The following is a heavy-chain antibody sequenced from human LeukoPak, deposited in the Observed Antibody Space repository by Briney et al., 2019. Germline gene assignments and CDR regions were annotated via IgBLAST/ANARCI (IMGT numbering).Heavy chain of an antibody. V-gene: IGHV5-51*01. CDR3: ARIQSNYDFWSGPTPSYYFDY. CDR1: GYSFTSYW. CDR2: IYPGDSDT. Sequence: GESLQISCQGSGYSFTSYWIGWVRQMPGKGLEWMGIIYPGDSDTRYSPSFQGQVPISADKSISTAYLQWSSLKASDTAMYYCARIQSNYDFWSGPTPSYYFDYWGQGTLVTVSS. J-gene: IGHJ4*02. D-gene: IGHD3-3*01.